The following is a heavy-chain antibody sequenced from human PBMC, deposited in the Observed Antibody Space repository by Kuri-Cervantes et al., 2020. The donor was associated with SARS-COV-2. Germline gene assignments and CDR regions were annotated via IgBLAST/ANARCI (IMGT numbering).Heavy chain of an antibody. J-gene: IGHJ4*02. CDR2: IKQDGSEK. Sequence: ETLSLTCAASGFIFSDFGMNWVRQAPGKGLEWVANIKQDGSEKYYVDSVKGRFTISRDNAKNSLYLQMNSLRAEDTAVYYCARDGDFWSGYSEGYCSGGSCYPGDWGQGTLVTVSS. CDR1: GFIFSDFG. CDR3: ARDGDFWSGYSEGYCSGGSCYPGD. D-gene: IGHD2-15*01. V-gene: IGHV3-7*03.